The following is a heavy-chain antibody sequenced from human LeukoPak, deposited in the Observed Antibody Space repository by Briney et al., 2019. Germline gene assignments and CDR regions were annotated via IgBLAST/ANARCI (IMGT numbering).Heavy chain of an antibody. J-gene: IGHJ4*02. Sequence: GGSLRLSCAASGFTFSSYAMHWVRQAPGKGVEWVAVIWSDTTNKYHADSVKGRFTISRDNSKNPLYLQMRILRAEDTAMYYCARDRLTTVTTFHFDYWGQGTLVTVSS. CDR1: GFTFSSYA. CDR2: IWSDTTNK. V-gene: IGHV3-33*01. CDR3: ARDRLTTVTTFHFDY. D-gene: IGHD4-17*01.